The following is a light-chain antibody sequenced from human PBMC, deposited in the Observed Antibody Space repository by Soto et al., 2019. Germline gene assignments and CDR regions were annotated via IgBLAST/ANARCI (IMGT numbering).Light chain of an antibody. Sequence: EIVLTQSPGTLYLSPGERATLSCRASQSVSSYLAWYQQKPGQAPRLLIYDASTRATGISARFSGSGSGTDFNLTISSLETEDFAVYYCKQRSNLPVTFGQGTKVEGK. CDR2: DAS. CDR3: KQRSNLPVT. CDR1: QSVSSY. V-gene: IGKV3-11*01. J-gene: IGKJ1*01.